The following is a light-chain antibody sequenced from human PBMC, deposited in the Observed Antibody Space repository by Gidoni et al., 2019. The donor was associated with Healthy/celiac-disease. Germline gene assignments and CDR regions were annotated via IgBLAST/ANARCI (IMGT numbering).Light chain of an antibody. CDR2: GAS. Sequence: IVMTQSPATLSVSPGERATLSCRASQSVSSNLAWYQQKPGQAPRLLIYGASTRATGIPARFRGSGSGTEFTLNISRLQSEDFEVYYCQQYNNWPPWTFXXXTKVEIK. CDR3: QQYNNWPPWT. CDR1: QSVSSN. J-gene: IGKJ1*01. V-gene: IGKV3-15*01.